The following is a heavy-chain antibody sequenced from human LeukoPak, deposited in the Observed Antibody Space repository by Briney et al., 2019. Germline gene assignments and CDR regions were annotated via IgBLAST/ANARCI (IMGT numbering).Heavy chain of an antibody. D-gene: IGHD2-21*01. V-gene: IGHV4-34*01. Sequence: SETLSLTCAVYGGSFSGYYWSWIRQPLGKGLEWIGEINHSGSTNYNPSLKSRVTISVDTSKNQFSLKLSSVTAADTAVYYCARGRYSRYFDYWGQGTLVTVSS. CDR3: ARGRYSRYFDY. CDR1: GGSFSGYY. J-gene: IGHJ4*02. CDR2: INHSGST.